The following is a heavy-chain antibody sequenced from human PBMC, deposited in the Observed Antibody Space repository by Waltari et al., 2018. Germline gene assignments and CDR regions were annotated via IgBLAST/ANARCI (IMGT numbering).Heavy chain of an antibody. J-gene: IGHJ4*02. CDR3: ARGGRYDILTGYPDEGLGFDY. CDR2: IYYSGST. D-gene: IGHD3-9*01. CDR1: GGSISSHY. V-gene: IGHV4-59*11. Sequence: QVQLQESGPGLVKPSETLSLTCTVSGGSISSHYWSWIRQPPGKGLGWIGYIYYSGSTNYNPSLKSRVTISVDTSKNQFSLKLSSVTAADTAVYYCARGGRYDILTGYPDEGLGFDYWGQGTLVTVSS.